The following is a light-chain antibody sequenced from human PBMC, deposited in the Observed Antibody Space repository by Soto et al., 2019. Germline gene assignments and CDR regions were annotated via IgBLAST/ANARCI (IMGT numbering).Light chain of an antibody. CDR1: QIIITY. CDR2: AAS. Sequence: IQMTQSPSSLSASVGDRVTITCQASQIIITYLNWYQQKPGKAPKLLIFAASSLQSGVPSRFSGSGSGTDFTLTISSLQPEDFATYYCLQDYNYPWTFGQGTKVDIK. CDR3: LQDYNYPWT. J-gene: IGKJ1*01. V-gene: IGKV1-6*01.